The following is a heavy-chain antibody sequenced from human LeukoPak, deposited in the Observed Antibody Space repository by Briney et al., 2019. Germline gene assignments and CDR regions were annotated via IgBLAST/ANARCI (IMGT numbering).Heavy chain of an antibody. CDR2: INPSGGST. CDR3: ARSLGIVDLDY. V-gene: IGHV1-46*01. Sequence: ASVRVSCKTSGYTFTSYDLDWVRQAPGQGLEWMGIINPSGGSTSYAQKFQGRVTMTRDMSTSTVYMELSSLRSEDTAVYYCARSLGIVDLDYWGQGTLVTVSS. CDR1: GYTFTSYD. J-gene: IGHJ4*02. D-gene: IGHD2-2*03.